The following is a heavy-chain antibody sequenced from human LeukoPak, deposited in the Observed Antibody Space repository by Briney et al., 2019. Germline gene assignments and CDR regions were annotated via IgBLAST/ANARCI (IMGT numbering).Heavy chain of an antibody. V-gene: IGHV4-39*07. J-gene: IGHJ4*02. Sequence: SETLSLTCNVSGGSISSSSYYWAWIRQPPGTGLEWIGSIYHSGSTYYNPSLKSRVTISVDTSKNQFSLKLSSVTAADTAVYYCARGNPLDYWGQGTLVTVSS. CDR1: GGSISSSSYY. CDR3: ARGNPLDY. CDR2: IYHSGST.